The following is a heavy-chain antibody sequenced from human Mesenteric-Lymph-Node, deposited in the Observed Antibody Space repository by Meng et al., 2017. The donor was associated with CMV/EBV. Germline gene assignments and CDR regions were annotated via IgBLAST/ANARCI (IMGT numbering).Heavy chain of an antibody. D-gene: IGHD4-23*01. Sequence: GGSLRLSCAASGFTFSSYTMSWVRQAPGEGLEWVSLIYSGGSSTAYADSVKGRFTISRDNSKNMVYLQMNSLTAEDTAVYRCAKDHYGGNFGSAGGIDSWGQGTLVTVSS. V-gene: IGHV3-23*03. J-gene: IGHJ4*02. CDR2: IYSGGSST. CDR1: GFTFSSYT. CDR3: AKDHYGGNFGSAGGIDS.